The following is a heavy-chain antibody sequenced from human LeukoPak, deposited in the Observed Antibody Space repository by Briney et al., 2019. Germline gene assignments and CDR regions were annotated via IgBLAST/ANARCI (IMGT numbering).Heavy chain of an antibody. J-gene: IGHJ4*02. CDR1: GYTFTGYY. Sequence: GASVKVSCKASGYTFTGYYMHWVRQAPGQGLEWMGWINPNSGGTNYAQKFQGRVTMTRDTSISTAYMELSRLRSDDTAVYYCARESRPEGITMVRGVINWGQGTLVTVSS. D-gene: IGHD3-10*01. CDR3: ARESRPEGITMVRGVIN. V-gene: IGHV1-2*02. CDR2: INPNSGGT.